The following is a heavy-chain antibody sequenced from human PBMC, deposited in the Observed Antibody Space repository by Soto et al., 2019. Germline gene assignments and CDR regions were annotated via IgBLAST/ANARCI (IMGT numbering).Heavy chain of an antibody. CDR2: FSYDGHTK. J-gene: IGHJ3*01. D-gene: IGHD6-19*01. CDR3: SREWSAVTGTPFDL. CDR1: GFTFSAFG. V-gene: IGHV3-30*03. Sequence: QLQLVESGGGVVQPEKSLRLSCDASGFTFSAFGMHWVRQAPGKGLEWVAGFSYDGHTKYYANPVKGRFSISSDNSRNALYLSMDSLRAEDTAMYYCSREWSAVTGTPFDLWGQGTMVIVSS.